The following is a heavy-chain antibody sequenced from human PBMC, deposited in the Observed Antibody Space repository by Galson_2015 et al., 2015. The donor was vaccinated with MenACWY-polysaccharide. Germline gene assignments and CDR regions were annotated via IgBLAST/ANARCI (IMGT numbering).Heavy chain of an antibody. D-gene: IGHD1-26*01. J-gene: IGHJ4*02. CDR3: VKGGWADN. CDR2: ISSGSDSA. V-gene: IGHV3-23*01. Sequence: LEWVSAISSGSDSAYYSDSVKGRFTISRDNSKDTLHLQMDSLRAEDTAVYYCVKGGWADNWGQGTLVTVSS.